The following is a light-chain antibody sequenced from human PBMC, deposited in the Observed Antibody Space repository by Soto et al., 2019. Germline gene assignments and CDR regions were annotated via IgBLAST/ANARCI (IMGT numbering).Light chain of an antibody. Sequence: IQLTQSPSSLSASVGDRVTITCRAGQDIGSALAWYQQRPGKAPKLLLYDASNLEAVVPSRFSGSGSGTDFTLTITILRPEDFATYCCQQFNGFPLTFGGGTKVQSK. V-gene: IGKV1-13*02. CDR1: QDIGSA. CDR2: DAS. J-gene: IGKJ4*01. CDR3: QQFNGFPLT.